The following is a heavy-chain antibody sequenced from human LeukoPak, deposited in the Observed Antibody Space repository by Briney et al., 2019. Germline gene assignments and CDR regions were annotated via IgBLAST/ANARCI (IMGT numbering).Heavy chain of an antibody. CDR3: ARGSALSQTTGTTFDY. J-gene: IGHJ4*02. CDR2: INPHTGDT. D-gene: IGHD4-17*01. V-gene: IGHV1-2*02. CDR1: EYTLTDYY. Sequence: GASVKVSCKASEYTLTDYYLHWVRQAPGQGLEWMGWINPHTGDTHYAQSFQGRVTMTRDTSISTAYMDLIMLRSDDTDVYYCARGSALSQTTGTTFDYWGQGTLVTVSS.